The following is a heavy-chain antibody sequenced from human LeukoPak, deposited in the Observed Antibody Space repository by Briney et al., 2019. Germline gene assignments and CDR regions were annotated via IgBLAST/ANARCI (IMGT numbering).Heavy chain of an antibody. Sequence: GGSLRLSCAASGSTFSNSAMHWVRQAPGKGLEWVSVIYSGGSTYYADSVKGRFTISRDNSKNTLYLQMSSLRAEDTAVYYCARDSHYDFWSGYPNYMDVWGKGTTVTVSS. V-gene: IGHV3-53*01. J-gene: IGHJ6*03. CDR1: GSTFSNSA. D-gene: IGHD3-3*01. CDR3: ARDSHYDFWSGYPNYMDV. CDR2: IYSGGST.